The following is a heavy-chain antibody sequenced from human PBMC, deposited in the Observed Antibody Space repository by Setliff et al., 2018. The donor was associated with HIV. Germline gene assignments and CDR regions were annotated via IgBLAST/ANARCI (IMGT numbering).Heavy chain of an antibody. J-gene: IGHJ6*03. V-gene: IGHV4-34*01. CDR1: GGSFSGYY. CDR2: INLIRRT. CDR3: ARGRHCMDGRCYPHYYYYHHYMDV. D-gene: IGHD2-15*01. Sequence: LSLTCAVYGGSFSGYYWNWVRQPPGKGLEWIGEINLIRRTNYNPSLKSRVSISLDTSKNQFSLKLTSVTAADTAVYYCARGRHCMDGRCYPHYYYYHHYMDVRGTGTTVTVSS.